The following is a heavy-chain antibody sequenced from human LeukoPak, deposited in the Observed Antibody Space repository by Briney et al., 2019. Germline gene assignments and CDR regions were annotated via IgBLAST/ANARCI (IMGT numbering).Heavy chain of an antibody. Sequence: GGSLRLSCAASGFTFSSYEMNWVRQAPGRGLEWVSYIGNTGRAIYYTDSVKGRFTISRDNAKNSLYLQMNSLRAEDTAIYYCVRGDRYFFDFWGQGTLVTVSS. J-gene: IGHJ4*02. CDR1: GFTFSSYE. CDR2: IGNTGRAI. V-gene: IGHV3-48*03. CDR3: VRGDRYFFDF.